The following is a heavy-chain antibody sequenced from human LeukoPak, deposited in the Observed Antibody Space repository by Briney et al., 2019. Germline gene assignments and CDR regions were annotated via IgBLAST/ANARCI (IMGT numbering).Heavy chain of an antibody. Sequence: SETLSLTCTVYGGSFSGYYWSWIRQPPGRGLEWIGEINHSGSINYNPSLKSRVTISVDTSRNQFSLKLNSVTAADTAVYYCAKSNGYGLIDIWGQGTMVTVSS. V-gene: IGHV4-34*01. CDR1: GGSFSGYY. D-gene: IGHD3-22*01. J-gene: IGHJ3*02. CDR2: INHSGSI. CDR3: AKSNGYGLIDI.